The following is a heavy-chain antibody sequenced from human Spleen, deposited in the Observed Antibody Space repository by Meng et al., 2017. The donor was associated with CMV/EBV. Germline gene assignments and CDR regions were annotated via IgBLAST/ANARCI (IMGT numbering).Heavy chain of an antibody. D-gene: IGHD6-6*01. Sequence: ETLSLTCAASGLTFSTYAMSWVRRAPGKGLEWVSGISGGGTSTYNADSVKGRFTISRDNSKKTLYLQMNALRAEDTAVYYCAKGASRDYFYFGMDVWGQGTTVTVSS. J-gene: IGHJ6*02. CDR1: GLTFSTYA. V-gene: IGHV3-23*01. CDR3: AKGASRDYFYFGMDV. CDR2: ISGGGTST.